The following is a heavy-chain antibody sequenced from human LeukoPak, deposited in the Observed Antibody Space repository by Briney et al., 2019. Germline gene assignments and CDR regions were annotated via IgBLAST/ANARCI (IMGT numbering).Heavy chain of an antibody. CDR2: TSYDGRDK. V-gene: IGHV3-30*18. CDR3: TKPRGGDSWAFDV. Sequence: PGRSLRLSCAASGFTFSTYGMHWVRQAPGKGLEWVAGTSYDGRDKYYADSVKGRFTISRDNSKNTLNLQMNSLRAEDTAVYYCTKPRGGDSWAFDVWGQGTMVTVSS. D-gene: IGHD2-21*02. J-gene: IGHJ3*01. CDR1: GFTFSTYG.